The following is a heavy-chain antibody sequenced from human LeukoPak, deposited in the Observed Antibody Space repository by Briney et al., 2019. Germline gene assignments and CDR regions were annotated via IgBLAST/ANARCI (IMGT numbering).Heavy chain of an antibody. V-gene: IGHV3-48*01. CDR3: AKVAHYYYGSESYYFFEH. Sequence: GGSLRLSCAASGFTFSSYSMNWVRQAPGKGLEWVSYISSSSSTIYYADSVKGRFTISRDNAKNSLYLQMNSLRVEDTATYYCAKVAHYYYGSESYYFFEHWGQGTPVTASS. J-gene: IGHJ4*02. CDR2: ISSSSSTI. D-gene: IGHD3-10*01. CDR1: GFTFSSYS.